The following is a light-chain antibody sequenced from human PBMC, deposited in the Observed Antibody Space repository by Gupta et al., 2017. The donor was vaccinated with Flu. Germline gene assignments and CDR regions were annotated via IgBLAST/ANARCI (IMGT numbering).Light chain of an antibody. J-gene: IGKJ4*01. CDR2: DAS. CDR1: QSVSSS. V-gene: IGKV3-11*01. CDR3: QQRSNWPLT. Sequence: EIVLTQSPATLSLSPGERATLSCRASQSVSSSLAWYQQKPGQAPRLFIYDASNRATGIPARFSGSGSGTDFTLTISSLEPEDFAVYYGQQRSNWPLTFGGGTKVEI.